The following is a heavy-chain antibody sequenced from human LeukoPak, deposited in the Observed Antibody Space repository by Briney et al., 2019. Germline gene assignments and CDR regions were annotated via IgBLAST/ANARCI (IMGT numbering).Heavy chain of an antibody. CDR3: ARAFYDFLTGYPAYFDY. Sequence: GGSLRVSCAASGFTLSSYGMNWVRQAPGKGLEWVSYISSSGSTIYYADSVKGRFTISRDNAKNSLYLQMNSLRAEDTAVYYCARAFYDFLTGYPAYFDYWGQGTLVTVSS. J-gene: IGHJ4*02. V-gene: IGHV3-48*04. D-gene: IGHD3-9*01. CDR1: GFTLSSYG. CDR2: ISSSGSTI.